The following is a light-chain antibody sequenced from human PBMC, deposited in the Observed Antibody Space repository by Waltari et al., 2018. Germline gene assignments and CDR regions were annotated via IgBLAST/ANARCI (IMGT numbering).Light chain of an antibody. V-gene: IGKV3-20*01. CDR1: QSINKY. J-gene: IGKJ1*01. Sequence: EIMLTQSPATLSSSPGERATISCRASQSINKYLIWYQQKPGQAPKLLIYETSRMATGIPDRFSGSRSGTDFSLTISRLEPEDFAVYYCQKNERLPATFGQGTKVEFK. CDR3: QKNERLPAT. CDR2: ETS.